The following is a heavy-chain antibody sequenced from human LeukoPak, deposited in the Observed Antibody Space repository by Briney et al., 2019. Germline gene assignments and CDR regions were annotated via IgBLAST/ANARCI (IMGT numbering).Heavy chain of an antibody. CDR3: ARGAAAGHFDY. D-gene: IGHD6-13*01. CDR2: ISSGSSPI. Sequence: GGSLRLSCVASGFTFSTYSMNWVRQAPGKGLEWVSYISSGSSPIYYADSLRGRFTISRDNAKNSLFLQMNSLRAEDTAVYYCARGAAAGHFDYWGQGTLVTVSS. CDR1: GFTFSTYS. J-gene: IGHJ4*02. V-gene: IGHV3-48*01.